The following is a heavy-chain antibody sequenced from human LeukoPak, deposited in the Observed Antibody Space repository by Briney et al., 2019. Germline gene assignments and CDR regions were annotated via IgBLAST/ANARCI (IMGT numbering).Heavy chain of an antibody. CDR3: AKLRNFEYSMH. Sequence: GGSLRLSCAASGFTFSSYWMSWVRQAPGKGLEWVASIKPDGSEKYYVDSVKGRFTISRDNAKNTLYLQMNSLRAEDTAVYYCAKLRNFEYSMHWGQGTLVTVSS. D-gene: IGHD6-6*01. V-gene: IGHV3-7*01. CDR1: GFTFSSYW. J-gene: IGHJ4*02. CDR2: IKPDGSEK.